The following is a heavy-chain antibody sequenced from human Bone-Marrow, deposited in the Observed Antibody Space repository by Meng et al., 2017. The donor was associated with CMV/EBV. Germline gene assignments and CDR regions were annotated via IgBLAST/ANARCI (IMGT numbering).Heavy chain of an antibody. J-gene: IGHJ6*02. CDR3: AKDRFMDV. Sequence: GESLKISCAASGFTFSSYGMHWVRQAPGKGLEWVAFIRYDGSNKYYADSVKGRFTISRDNSKNTLYLQINSLRAEDTAVYYCAKDRFMDVWGQGTTVTVSS. CDR2: IRYDGSNK. CDR1: GFTFSSYG. V-gene: IGHV3-30*02. D-gene: IGHD3-3*01.